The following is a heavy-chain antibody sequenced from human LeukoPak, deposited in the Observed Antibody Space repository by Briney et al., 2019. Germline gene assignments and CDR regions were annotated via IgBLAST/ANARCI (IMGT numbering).Heavy chain of an antibody. CDR2: ISYDGSNK. Sequence: GGSLRLSCAASGFTFSGYWMSWVRQAPGKGLEWVAVISYDGSNKYYADSVKGRFTISRDNSKNTLYLQVNSLRAEDTAVYCARGVPYASWSGPHYSDYWGQGTLVTVSS. CDR1: GFTFSGYW. CDR3: ARGVPYASWSGPHYSDY. V-gene: IGHV3-30*03. J-gene: IGHJ4*02. D-gene: IGHD3-3*01.